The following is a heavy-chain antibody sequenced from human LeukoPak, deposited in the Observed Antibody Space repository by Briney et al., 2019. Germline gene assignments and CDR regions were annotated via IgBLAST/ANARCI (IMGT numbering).Heavy chain of an antibody. J-gene: IGHJ2*01. Sequence: SETLSLTCTVSGGTVSSYYWSWLRQPPGKGLEWIGYIYNSENTNYNSSLDSRVIMTVETTSNRYFQQLSSVTAADTAVYYCARFYSGPSGWFVLWYFELWGRGTLVTVSS. D-gene: IGHD6-19*01. CDR1: GGTVSSYY. CDR2: IYNSENT. V-gene: IGHV4-4*09. CDR3: ARFYSGPSGWFVLWYFEL.